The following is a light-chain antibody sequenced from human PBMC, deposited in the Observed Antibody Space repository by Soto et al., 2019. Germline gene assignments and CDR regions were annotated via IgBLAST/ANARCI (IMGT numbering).Light chain of an antibody. Sequence: QSALNQPASVSGSPGQSITISCTGTSSDVGGYNYVSWYQQHPGKAPKLMIYEVSNRPSGVSNRFSGSKSGNTASLTISGLQAEDEADYYCSSYTSSIDVVFGEGTKLTVL. CDR2: EVS. CDR1: SSDVGGYNY. J-gene: IGLJ2*01. CDR3: SSYTSSIDVV. V-gene: IGLV2-14*01.